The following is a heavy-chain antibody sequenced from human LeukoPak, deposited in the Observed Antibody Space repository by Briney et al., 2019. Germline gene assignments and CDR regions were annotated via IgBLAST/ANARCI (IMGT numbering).Heavy chain of an antibody. CDR3: AIFTAYSSGWYRVLDY. Sequence: QPGGSLRLSCAASGFTFSSYGMHWVRQAPGKGLEWVAVISYDGSNKYYADSVKGRFTISRDNSKNTLYLQMNSLRAEDTAVYYCAIFTAYSSGWYRVLDYWGQGTLVTVSS. J-gene: IGHJ4*02. CDR1: GFTFSSYG. CDR2: ISYDGSNK. V-gene: IGHV3-30*03. D-gene: IGHD6-19*01.